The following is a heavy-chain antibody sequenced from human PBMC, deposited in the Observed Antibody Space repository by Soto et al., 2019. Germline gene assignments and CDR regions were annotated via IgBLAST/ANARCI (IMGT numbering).Heavy chain of an antibody. D-gene: IGHD1-1*01. V-gene: IGHV3-7*03. CDR1: GFTFSTYW. CDR3: AKWNGYGDF. J-gene: IGHJ4*02. Sequence: EVQVVESGGGLVQPGGSLRLSCTASGFTFSTYWMTWVRQAPGKGLEWVANINQDGSEKYYADSVKGRFTISRDNTKNSLYLQMNSLRVEDTAVYYCAKWNGYGDFWGQGTLVTVSS. CDR2: INQDGSEK.